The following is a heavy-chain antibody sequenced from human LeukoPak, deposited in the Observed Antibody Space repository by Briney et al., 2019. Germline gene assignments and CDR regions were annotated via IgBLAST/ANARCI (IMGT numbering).Heavy chain of an antibody. CDR3: ARDDYGDYPVV. J-gene: IGHJ4*02. D-gene: IGHD4-17*01. Sequence: ASVKVSCKASGYTFTSYYMHWVRQAPGQGLEWMGIINPSGGSTSYAQKFQGRVTMTTDTSTSTAYMELRSLRSDDTAVYYCARDDYGDYPVVWGQGTLVTVSS. CDR1: GYTFTSYY. CDR2: INPSGGST. V-gene: IGHV1-46*01.